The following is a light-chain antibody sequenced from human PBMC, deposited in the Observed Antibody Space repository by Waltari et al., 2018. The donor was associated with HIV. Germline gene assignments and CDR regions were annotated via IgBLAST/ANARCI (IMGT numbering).Light chain of an antibody. Sequence: QSALTQPRSVSGSPGQSVTISCTGTSSDVGAYNTVSWYQQRPDTAPRLIISHVTERPSGVPDRFSGSKSGNTASLTISGLQAEDEADYHCCSYTASDTWVFGGGTQLTVL. CDR3: CSYTASDTWV. V-gene: IGLV2-11*01. CDR1: SSDVGAYNT. J-gene: IGLJ3*02. CDR2: HVT.